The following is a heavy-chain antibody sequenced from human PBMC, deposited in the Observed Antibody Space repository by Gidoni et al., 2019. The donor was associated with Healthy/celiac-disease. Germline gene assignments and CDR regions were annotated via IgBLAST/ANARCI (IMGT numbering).Heavy chain of an antibody. CDR2: IWYDGSNK. CDR1: GFTFSSYG. V-gene: IGHV3-33*01. CDR3: ARGDGDRVFYYYYMDV. J-gene: IGHJ6*03. D-gene: IGHD7-27*01. Sequence: QVQLVESGGGVVQPGRSLRLSCAASGFTFSSYGMHWVRQAPGKGLEWVAVIWYDGSNKYYADSVKGRFTISRDNSKNTLYLQMNSLRAEDTAVYYCARGDGDRVFYYYYMDVWGKGTTVTVSS.